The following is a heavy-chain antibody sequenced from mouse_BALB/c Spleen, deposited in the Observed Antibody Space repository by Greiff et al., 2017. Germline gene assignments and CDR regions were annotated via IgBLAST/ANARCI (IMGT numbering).Heavy chain of an antibody. D-gene: IGHD2-3*01. J-gene: IGHJ4*01. Sequence: QVQLKQSGAELVRPGASVTLSCKASGYTFTDYEMHWVKQTPVHGLEWIGAIDPETGGTAYNQKFKGKATLTADKSSSTAYMELRSLTSEDSAVYYCTRWLLRPYAMDYWGQGTSVTVSS. CDR3: TRWLLRPYAMDY. V-gene: IGHV1-15*01. CDR2: IDPETGGT. CDR1: GYTFTDYE.